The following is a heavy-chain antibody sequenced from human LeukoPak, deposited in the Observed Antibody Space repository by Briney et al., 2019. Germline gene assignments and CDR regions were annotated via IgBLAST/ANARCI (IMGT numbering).Heavy chain of an antibody. CDR1: GYTFTGYD. CDR2: MNPNSGNT. J-gene: IGHJ3*02. V-gene: IGHV1-8*01. CDR3: ARDSRDCSGGSCYPNDAFDI. Sequence: ASVKVSCKASGYTFTGYDINWVRQATGQGLEWMGWMNPNSGNTGYAQKFQGRVTMTRNTSISTAYTELSSLRSEDTAVYYCARDSRDCSGGSCYPNDAFDIWGQGTMVTVSS. D-gene: IGHD2-15*01.